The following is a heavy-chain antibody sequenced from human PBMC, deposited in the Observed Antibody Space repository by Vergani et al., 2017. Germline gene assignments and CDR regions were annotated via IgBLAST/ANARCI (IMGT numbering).Heavy chain of an antibody. Sequence: EVQLVESGGGLVQPGGSLRLSCSTFGFTFSSYAMYWVRQAPGKGLEFVSSISTNGGTTYYADSVKGRFTISRDNSESTLHLQMTSLRAEDTAVYYCANIAAPGPRGRGTENWGQGTLVTVSS. CDR1: GFTFSSYA. J-gene: IGHJ4*02. V-gene: IGHV3-64D*06. CDR2: ISTNGGTT. CDR3: ANIAAPGPRGRGTEN. D-gene: IGHD6-13*01.